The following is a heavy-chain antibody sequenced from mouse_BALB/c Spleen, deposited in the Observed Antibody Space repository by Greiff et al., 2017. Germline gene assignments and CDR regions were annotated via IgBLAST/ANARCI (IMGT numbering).Heavy chain of an antibody. J-gene: IGHJ4*01. V-gene: IGHV1-18*01. CDR3: ARSNGAYYAYYYAMDY. Sequence: DVKLQESGPELVKPGASMKISCKASGYSFTGYTMNWVKQSHGKNLEWIGLINPYNGGTSYNQKFKGKATLTVDKSSSTAYMELLSLTSEDSAVYYCARSNGAYYAYYYAMDYWGQGTSVTVSS. CDR2: INPYNGGT. D-gene: IGHD2-10*01. CDR1: GYSFTGYT.